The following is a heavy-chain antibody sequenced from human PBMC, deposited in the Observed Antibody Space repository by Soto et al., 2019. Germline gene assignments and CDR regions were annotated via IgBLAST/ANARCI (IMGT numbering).Heavy chain of an antibody. D-gene: IGHD4-17*01. CDR3: ASYGGNSAYSFDY. V-gene: IGHV4-59*01. J-gene: IGHJ4*02. Sequence: PSETLSLTCTVSGGSINSYYWSWIRQPPGKGLECIGYIYYSGSTNYNPSLKSRVTISVDTSKNQFSLNLSSVTAADTAVYYCASYGGNSAYSFDYWGQGTLVTVS. CDR1: GGSINSYY. CDR2: IYYSGST.